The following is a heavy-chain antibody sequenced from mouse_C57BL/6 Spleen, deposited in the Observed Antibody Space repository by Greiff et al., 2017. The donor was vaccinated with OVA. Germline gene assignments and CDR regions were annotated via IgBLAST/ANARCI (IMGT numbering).Heavy chain of an antibody. V-gene: IGHV7-3*01. CDR3: ARYNYGSSPDY. CDR1: GFTFTDYY. D-gene: IGHD1-1*01. J-gene: IGHJ2*01. Sequence: EVMLVESGGGLVQPGGSLSLSCAASGFTFTDYYMSWVRQPPGKALEWLGFIRNKANGYTTEYSASVKGRFTISRDNSQSILYLQMNALRAEDSATYYCARYNYGSSPDYWGQGTTLTVSS. CDR2: IRNKANGYTT.